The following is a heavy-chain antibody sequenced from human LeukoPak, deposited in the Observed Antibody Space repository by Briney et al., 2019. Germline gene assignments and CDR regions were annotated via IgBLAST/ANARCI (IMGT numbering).Heavy chain of an antibody. D-gene: IGHD2-15*01. CDR3: ARWWGGMMNFDI. CDR2: INHSGST. J-gene: IGHJ3*02. CDR1: GGSFSGYY. V-gene: IGHV4-34*01. Sequence: SETLSLTCAVYGGSFSGYYWSWIRQPPGKGLEWIGEINHSGSTNYNPSLKSRVTISVDTSKNQFSLKLNSVTAADTAVYYCARWWGGMMNFDIWGQGTMVTVSS.